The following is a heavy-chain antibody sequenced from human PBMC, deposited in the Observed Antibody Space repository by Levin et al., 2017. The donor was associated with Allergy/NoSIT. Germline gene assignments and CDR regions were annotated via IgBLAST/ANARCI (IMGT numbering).Heavy chain of an antibody. CDR2: NNDDGSGT. Sequence: GESLKISCAASGFSLSSYWMHWVRQAPGKGLVWVSRNNDDGSGTSYADSVKGRFTVSRDNAKNTLYLQVNSLRAEDTAVYYCASGNAHGMDVWGQGTTVTVSS. J-gene: IGHJ6*02. CDR1: GFSLSSYW. CDR3: ASGNAHGMDV. V-gene: IGHV3-74*01. D-gene: IGHD4-23*01.